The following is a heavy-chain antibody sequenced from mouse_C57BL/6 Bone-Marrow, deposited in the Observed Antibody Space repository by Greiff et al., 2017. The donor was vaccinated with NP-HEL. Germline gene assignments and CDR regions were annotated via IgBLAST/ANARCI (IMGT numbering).Heavy chain of an antibody. CDR3: ARWGNDLLHY. V-gene: IGHV1-81*01. CDR1: GYTFTSYG. J-gene: IGHJ4*01. CDR2: IYPRSGNT. Sequence: VQLQESGAELARPGASVKLSCKASGYTFTSYGISWVKQRPGQGLEWIGEIYPRSGNTYYNEKFKGKATLTADKSSSTAYMELRSLTSEDSAVYFCARWGNDLLHYWGQGTSVTVSS. D-gene: IGHD2-10*01.